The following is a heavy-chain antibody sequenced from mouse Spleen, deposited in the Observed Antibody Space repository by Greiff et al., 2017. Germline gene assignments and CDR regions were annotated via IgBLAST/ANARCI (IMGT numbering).Heavy chain of an antibody. J-gene: IGHJ4*01. CDR2: IYPGDGDT. Sequence: VQLKQSGAELVKPGASVKISCKASGYAFSSYWMNWVKQRPGKGLEWIGQIYPGDGDTNYNGKFKGKATLTADKSSSTAYMQLSSLTSEDSAVYFCARGDYGYAMDYWGQGTSVTVSS. D-gene: IGHD1-1*01. CDR3: ARGDYGYAMDY. CDR1: GYAFSSYW. V-gene: IGHV1-80*01.